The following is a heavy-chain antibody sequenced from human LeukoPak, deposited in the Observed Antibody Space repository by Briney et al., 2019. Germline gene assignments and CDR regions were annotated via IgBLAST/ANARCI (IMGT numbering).Heavy chain of an antibody. CDR3: ARRDIVVVPAAIGYNWFDP. J-gene: IGHJ5*02. V-gene: IGHV4-39*01. D-gene: IGHD2-2*02. CDR1: GGSISSSSYY. CDR2: IYYSGST. Sequence: SETLSLTCTVSGGSISSSSYYWGWIRQPPGKGLEWIGSIYYSGSTYYNPSLKSRVTISVDPSKNQFSLKLSSVTAADTAVYYCARRDIVVVPAAIGYNWFDPWGQGTLVTVSS.